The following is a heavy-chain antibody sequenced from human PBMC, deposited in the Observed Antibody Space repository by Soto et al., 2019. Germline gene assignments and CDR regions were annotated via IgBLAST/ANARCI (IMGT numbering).Heavy chain of an antibody. J-gene: IGHJ3*01. CDR3: VRDGDSSGYYHEGAFDV. CDR1: GFTLSTYW. Sequence: VQLVESGGGSVQPGGSLRLSCVGAGFTLSTYWMHWVRQAPGKGPVWVSRVDGDGSNTIYADSVKGRFTISRDNGKNTLYLQMDSLRAEDTGVYYCVRDGDSSGYYHEGAFDVWGQRTVVTVSS. D-gene: IGHD3-22*01. CDR2: VDGDGSNT. V-gene: IGHV3-74*01.